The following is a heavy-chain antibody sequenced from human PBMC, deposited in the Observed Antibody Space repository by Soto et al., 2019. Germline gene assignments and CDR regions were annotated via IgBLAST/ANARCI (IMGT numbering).Heavy chain of an antibody. V-gene: IGHV3-11*01. D-gene: IGHD4-4*01. CDR2: ISSSADSI. J-gene: IGHJ6*03. Sequence: GGSLRLSCISSGFTFSDFYMSWIRQAPGKGLEWISYISSSADSIFYADSVRGRFTISRDNAKNSLYLQMNSLRAEDTAVFYCARVQRLYSNFRYYYYYLDVWGKGTTVTVSS. CDR1: GFTFSDFY. CDR3: ARVQRLYSNFRYYYYYLDV.